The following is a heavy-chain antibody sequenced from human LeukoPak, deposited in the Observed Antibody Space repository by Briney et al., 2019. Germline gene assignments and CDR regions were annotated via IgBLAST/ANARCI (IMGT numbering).Heavy chain of an antibody. V-gene: IGHV3-9*03. CDR1: GFTFEDYA. J-gene: IGHJ4*02. CDR3: AKGGSYYELDY. D-gene: IGHD1-26*01. Sequence: GGSLRLSCVASGFTFEDYAMHWVRQAPAKGREWVSGISWNSGSIGYADSVKGRFTISRDNAKNSLYVQMNSLRAEDMALYYCAKGGSYYELDYWGQGTLVTVSS. CDR2: ISWNSGSI.